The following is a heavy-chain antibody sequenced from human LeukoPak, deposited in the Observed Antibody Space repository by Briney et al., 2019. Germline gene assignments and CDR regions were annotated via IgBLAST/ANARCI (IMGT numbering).Heavy chain of an antibody. D-gene: IGHD5-12*01. V-gene: IGHV1-2*02. Sequence: ASVKVSCKASGYTLTGYYMHWVRLAPGQGLEWMGWINPSSGDTNYTQKFQGRVTMTRDTSISTAYMELSRLRSDDTAVYYCAKNPYEYYFDYWGQGTLVTVSS. CDR1: GYTLTGYY. CDR2: INPSSGDT. CDR3: AKNPYEYYFDY. J-gene: IGHJ4*02.